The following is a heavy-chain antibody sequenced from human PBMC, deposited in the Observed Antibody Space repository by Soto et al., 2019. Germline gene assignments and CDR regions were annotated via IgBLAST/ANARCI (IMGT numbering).Heavy chain of an antibody. J-gene: IGHJ6*02. V-gene: IGHV1-2*04. CDR2: INPNSGGT. CDR1: GYTFTGYY. D-gene: IGHD2-15*01. Sequence: GASVKVSCKASGYTFTGYYMHWVRQAPGQGLEWMGWINPNSGGTNYAQKFQGWVTMTRDTSISTAYMELSRLRSDDTAVYYCARSSRCSGGSCYWGAYYYYYGMDVWGQGTTVTVSS. CDR3: ARSSRCSGGSCYWGAYYYYYGMDV.